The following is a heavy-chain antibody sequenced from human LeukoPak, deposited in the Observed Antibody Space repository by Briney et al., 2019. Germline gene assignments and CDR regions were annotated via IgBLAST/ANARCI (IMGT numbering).Heavy chain of an antibody. D-gene: IGHD1-26*01. CDR2: IYPGDSDT. CDR3: ARLSAVGVGAIDY. J-gene: IGHJ4*02. Sequence: GESLKISCKASGYSFTTYWIGWVRQMPGKDLEWMGSIYPGDSDTRYSPSFQGQVTISADKSISTAYVQWSSLKASDTAMYYCARLSAVGVGAIDYWGQGTLVTVSS. CDR1: GYSFTTYW. V-gene: IGHV5-51*01.